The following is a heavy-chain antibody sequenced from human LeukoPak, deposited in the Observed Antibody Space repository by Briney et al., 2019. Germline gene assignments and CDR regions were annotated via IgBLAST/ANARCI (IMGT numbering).Heavy chain of an antibody. V-gene: IGHV4-34*01. Sequence: SETLSLTCAVYGGSFSGHYWTWIRQPPGKGQQWIGEVNDRGSTNYNPSLKSRLTISEDKSKKQFSLRLPSVTAAGTAVYYCARGVVSGRFGDYYYYMDVWGKGTTVTVSS. CDR2: VNDRGST. J-gene: IGHJ6*03. CDR3: ARGVVSGRFGDYYYYMDV. CDR1: GGSFSGHY. D-gene: IGHD3-16*01.